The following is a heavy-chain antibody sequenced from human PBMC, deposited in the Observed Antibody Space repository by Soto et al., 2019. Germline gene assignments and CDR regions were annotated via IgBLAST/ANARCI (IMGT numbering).Heavy chain of an antibody. D-gene: IGHD3-10*01. J-gene: IGHJ3*02. CDR1: GCTFSSYA. CDR2: IIPMFGTT. V-gene: IGHV1-69*13. Sequence: SVKVSCKASGCTFSSYAISWVRQAPGQGLEWMGGIIPMFGTTNYAQKFQGRVTITADESTSTAYMELSSLRSEDTAVYYCARDKGLPPGVSGFDIWGQGTMVTVSS. CDR3: ARDKGLPPGVSGFDI.